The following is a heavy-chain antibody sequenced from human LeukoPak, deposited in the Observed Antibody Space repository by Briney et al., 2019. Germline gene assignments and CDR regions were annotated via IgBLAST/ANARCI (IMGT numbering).Heavy chain of an antibody. CDR3: AGDGGGAWYFDS. V-gene: IGHV6-1*01. Sequence: SQTLSLTCAISGESVSSYNAAWTWIRQSPSRGLEWLGRTYYRAKWDTDYAPSVQSRIAIKSDTSKNQVSLQLTSVTPDDTAVYYCAGDGGGAWYFDSWGQGTLVTVSS. CDR2: TYYRAKWDT. D-gene: IGHD6-19*01. CDR1: GESVSSYNAA. J-gene: IGHJ4*02.